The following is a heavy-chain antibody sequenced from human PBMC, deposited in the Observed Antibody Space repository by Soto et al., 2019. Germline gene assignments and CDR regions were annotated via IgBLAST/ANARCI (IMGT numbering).Heavy chain of an antibody. CDR1: GINFNDYW. CDR2: IKGDGSSK. J-gene: IGHJ4*02. V-gene: IGHV3-7*03. CDR3: AGRSATVLSLTY. Sequence: PGGSLRLSCAASGINFNDYWMSWVRQAPGKGLEWVANIKGDGSSKYYVDSVQGRFTISRDNSKNTLYLQMNSLRAEDTAVYYCAGRSATVLSLTYWGPGTQVTVSS. D-gene: IGHD2-8*01.